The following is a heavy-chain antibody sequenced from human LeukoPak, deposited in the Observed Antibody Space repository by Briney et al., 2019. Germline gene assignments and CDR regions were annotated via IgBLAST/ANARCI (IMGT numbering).Heavy chain of an antibody. V-gene: IGHV4-59*12. CDR2: VHYSGST. CDR3: ATGQSIRYFDY. CDR1: GVSIFSSY. J-gene: IGHJ4*02. Sequence: SETLSLTCTVSGVSIFSSYWNWVRQPPGKGLEWIGYVHYSGSTNYNPSLKSRVTISVDTSKSQFSLKLGSATAADTAVYYCATGQSIRYFDYWGQGTLLTVSS. D-gene: IGHD3-9*01.